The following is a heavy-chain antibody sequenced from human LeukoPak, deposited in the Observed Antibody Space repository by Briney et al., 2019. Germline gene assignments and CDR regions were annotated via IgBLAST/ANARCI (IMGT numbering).Heavy chain of an antibody. Sequence: GESLKISCKGSGYSFTSYWIGWVRQMPGKGLEWMGIIYPGDSDTRYSPSFQGQVTISADKSISTAYLQWSSLKASDTAMYYCARLSPDYGSGTEFDYWGQGTLVTVSS. V-gene: IGHV5-51*01. CDR3: ARLSPDYGSGTEFDY. J-gene: IGHJ4*02. CDR1: GYSFTSYW. CDR2: IYPGDSDT. D-gene: IGHD3-10*01.